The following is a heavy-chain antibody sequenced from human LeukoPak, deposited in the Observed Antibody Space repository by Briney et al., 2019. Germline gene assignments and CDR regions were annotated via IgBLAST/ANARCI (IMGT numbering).Heavy chain of an antibody. D-gene: IGHD2/OR15-2a*01. Sequence: GGSLRLSCAASGFSFSTYAMTWVRQAPGKGLEWVSAIRDSANSVSYADSVKGRFAISRDNSKNLLFLQINSLSAEDMAVYYCAKNIRSATDSPFDYWGQGTLVTVSS. CDR1: GFSFSTYA. CDR2: IRDSANSV. J-gene: IGHJ4*02. CDR3: AKNIRSATDSPFDY. V-gene: IGHV3-23*01.